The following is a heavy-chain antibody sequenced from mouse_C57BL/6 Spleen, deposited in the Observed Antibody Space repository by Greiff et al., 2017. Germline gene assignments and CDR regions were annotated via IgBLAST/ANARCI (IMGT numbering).Heavy chain of an antibody. D-gene: IGHD2-3*01. CDR3: TRGDGYYYAMDY. J-gene: IGHJ4*01. Sequence: VHVKQSGTVLARPGASVKMSCKTSGYTFTSYWMHWVKQRPGQGLEWIGAIYPGNSDTSYNQKFKGKAKLTAVTSASTAYMELSSLTNEDSAVYYCTRGDGYYYAMDYWGQGTSVTVSS. CDR2: IYPGNSDT. V-gene: IGHV1-5*01. CDR1: GYTFTSYW.